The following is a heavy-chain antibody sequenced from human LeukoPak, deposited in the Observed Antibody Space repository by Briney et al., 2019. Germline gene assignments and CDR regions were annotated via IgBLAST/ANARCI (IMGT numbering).Heavy chain of an antibody. CDR1: GGSFSGYY. CDR2: INHSGST. V-gene: IGHV4-34*01. D-gene: IGHD6-19*01. CDR3: ATYSSGWGDYYYYGMDV. Sequence: PSETLSLTCAVYGGSFSGYYWSWIRQPPGKGLEWIGEINHSGSTNYSPSLKSRVTISVDTSKNQFSLKLSSVTAADTAVYYCATYSSGWGDYYYYGMDVWGQGTTVTVSS. J-gene: IGHJ6*02.